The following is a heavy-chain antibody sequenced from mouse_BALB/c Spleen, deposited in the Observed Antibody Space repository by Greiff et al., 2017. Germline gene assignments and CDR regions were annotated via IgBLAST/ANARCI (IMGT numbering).Heavy chain of an antibody. Sequence: ESGPGLVKPSQSLSLTCSVTGYSITSGYYWNWIRQFPGNKLEWMGYISYDGSNNYNPSLKNRISITRDTSKNQFFLKLNSVTTEDTATYYCAREFTTADYWGQGTTLTVSS. D-gene: IGHD1-2*01. V-gene: IGHV3-6*02. CDR2: ISYDGSN. CDR3: AREFTTADY. CDR1: GYSITSGYY. J-gene: IGHJ2*01.